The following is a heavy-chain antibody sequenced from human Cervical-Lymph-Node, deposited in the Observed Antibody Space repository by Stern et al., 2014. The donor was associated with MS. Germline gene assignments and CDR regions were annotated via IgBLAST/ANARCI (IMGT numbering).Heavy chain of an antibody. CDR2: IWYDGSNK. J-gene: IGHJ6*02. V-gene: IGHV3-33*01. CDR3: ASLGWSRSGMDV. Sequence: QLVQSGGGVVQPGRSLRLSCAASGFTFSSYGMHWVRQAPGKGLEWVAVIWYDGSNKYYADSVKGRFTISRDNSKNTLYLQMNSLRAEDTAVYYCASLGWSRSGMDVWGQGTTVTVSS. CDR1: GFTFSSYG. D-gene: IGHD1-14*01.